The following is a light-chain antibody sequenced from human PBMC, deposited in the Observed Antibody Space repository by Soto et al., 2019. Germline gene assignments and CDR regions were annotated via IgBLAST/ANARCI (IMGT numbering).Light chain of an antibody. Sequence: DLQMTQSPSTLSASVGDTVIVTSRAGQSVSGWLAWYQQRPGEAPKLLIYEASALPRGVPSRFSGSGSGTKFTLTIASLQPDDFGTYYCQQYETFSGTVGPGTKV. CDR2: EAS. CDR3: QQYETFSGT. J-gene: IGKJ1*01. CDR1: QSVSGW. V-gene: IGKV1-5*01.